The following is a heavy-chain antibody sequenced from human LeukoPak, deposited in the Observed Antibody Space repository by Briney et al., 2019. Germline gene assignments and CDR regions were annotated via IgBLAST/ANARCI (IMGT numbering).Heavy chain of an antibody. D-gene: IGHD3-10*01. V-gene: IGHV3-23*01. CDR3: AKVIGLWFGEVPSSFDY. CDR1: GFTFSSYA. Sequence: PGGSLRLSCAASGFTFSSYAMSWVRQAPGKGLEWVSAISGSGGSTYYADSVKGRFTISRDNSKNTLYLQMNSLRAEDTAVYYCAKVIGLWFGEVPSSFDYWGQGTLVTVSS. CDR2: ISGSGGST. J-gene: IGHJ4*02.